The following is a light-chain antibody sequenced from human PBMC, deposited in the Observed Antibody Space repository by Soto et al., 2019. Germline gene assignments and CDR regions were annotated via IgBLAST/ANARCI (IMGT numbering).Light chain of an antibody. CDR2: AAS. Sequence: IRMTQSPSSLSASTGDRVTITCRASQGISSYLAWYQQKPGKAPKLLIYAASTLQSGVPSMFSGSGSGTDFSLTISCLQSEDFATYYCQQYYSYPLTFGGGTKVEIK. J-gene: IGKJ4*01. CDR1: QGISSY. V-gene: IGKV1-8*01. CDR3: QQYYSYPLT.